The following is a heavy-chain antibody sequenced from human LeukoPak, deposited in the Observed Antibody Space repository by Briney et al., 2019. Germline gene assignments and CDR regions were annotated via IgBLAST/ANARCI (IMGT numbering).Heavy chain of an antibody. Sequence: ASVKVSCKSSGYTFTGYYMHWVRQAPGQGLEWMGWINPNSGGTNYAQKFQGRVTMTRDTSISTAYMELSRLRSDDTAVYYCARATSEAVAGHNTPYYFDYWGQGTLVTVS. CDR3: ARATSEAVAGHNTPYYFDY. D-gene: IGHD6-19*01. CDR2: INPNSGGT. CDR1: GYTFTGYY. V-gene: IGHV1-2*02. J-gene: IGHJ4*02.